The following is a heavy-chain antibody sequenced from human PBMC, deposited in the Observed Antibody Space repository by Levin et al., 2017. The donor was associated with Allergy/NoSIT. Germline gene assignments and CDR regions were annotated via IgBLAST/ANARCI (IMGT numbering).Heavy chain of an antibody. CDR2: ISYDGSNK. Sequence: GGSLRLSCAASGFTFSSYGMHWVRQAPGKGLEWVAVISYDGSNKYYADSVKGRFTISRDNSKNTLYLQMNSLRAEDTAVYYCAKEGPGGEGKTNWFDPWGQGTLVTVSS. CDR3: AKEGPGGEGKTNWFDP. D-gene: IGHD3-10*01. CDR1: GFTFSSYG. J-gene: IGHJ5*02. V-gene: IGHV3-30*18.